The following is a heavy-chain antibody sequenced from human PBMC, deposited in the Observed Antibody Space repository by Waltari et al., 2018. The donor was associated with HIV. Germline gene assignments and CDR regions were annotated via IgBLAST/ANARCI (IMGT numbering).Heavy chain of an antibody. D-gene: IGHD6-6*01. Sequence: QVQLVQSGAEVKKPGSSVKVSCKASGGTFSSYAISWVRQAPGQGLEWMGGIIPIFGTANYAQKFQGRVTITADESTSTAYMELSSLRSEDTAVYYCASSRSGIAARRYYYYMDVWGKGTTVTVSS. CDR1: GGTFSSYA. CDR3: ASSRSGIAARRYYYYMDV. V-gene: IGHV1-69*01. CDR2: IIPIFGTA. J-gene: IGHJ6*03.